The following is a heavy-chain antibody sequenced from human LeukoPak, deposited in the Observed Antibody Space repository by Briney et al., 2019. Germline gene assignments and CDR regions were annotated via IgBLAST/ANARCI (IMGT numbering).Heavy chain of an antibody. V-gene: IGHV3-23*01. CDR1: GFTFSSYA. D-gene: IGHD6-19*01. J-gene: IGHJ4*02. CDR3: AKDNRRHYTSGPNPDSLH. CDR2: ISGSGGST. Sequence: GGSLRLSCAASGFTFSSYAMSWVRQAPGKGLEWVSAISGSGGSTYYADSVKGRFTTSRDNSKNTLYLQMNSLRVEGTAFYYCAKDNRRHYTSGPNPDSLHWGQGALVTVSS.